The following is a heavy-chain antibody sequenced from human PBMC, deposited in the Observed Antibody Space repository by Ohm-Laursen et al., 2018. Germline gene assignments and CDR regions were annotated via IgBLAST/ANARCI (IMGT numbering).Heavy chain of an antibody. J-gene: IGHJ4*02. CDR2: INHSGST. CDR3: ARIHPADTTRFDD. D-gene: IGHD1-1*01. Sequence: GTLSLTCAVYGGSFSGYYWSWIRQPPGKGLEWIGEINHSGSTNYNPSLKSRVTMSTDTSKNQYPLKLTSVTAADTAVYYCARIHPADTTRFDDWGRGTLVTVSS. CDR1: GGSFSGYY. V-gene: IGHV4-34*01.